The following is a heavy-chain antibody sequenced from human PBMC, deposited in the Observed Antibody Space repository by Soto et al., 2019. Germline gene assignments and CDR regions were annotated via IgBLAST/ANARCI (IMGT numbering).Heavy chain of an antibody. V-gene: IGHV4-59*01. J-gene: IGHJ2*01. CDR3: ARAYFDFTGGYSPYWYSEV. CDR1: GGSMTSYY. Sequence: ASETLSLTCRVSGGSMTSYYWNWLRQSPGKGLEWIGYIDDAGSTKFNPSLRSRVSMSIFTSQGQVSLTLDSVTAADTAVYYCARAYFDFTGGYSPYWYSEVWGRGTLVTVSS. CDR2: IDDAGST. D-gene: IGHD3-3*01.